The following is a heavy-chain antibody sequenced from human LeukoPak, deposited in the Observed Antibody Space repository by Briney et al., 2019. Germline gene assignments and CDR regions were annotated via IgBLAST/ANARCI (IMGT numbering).Heavy chain of an antibody. CDR2: ISSSSSYI. CDR1: GFTFSSYS. J-gene: IGHJ4*02. D-gene: IGHD4-23*01. CDR3: ARGATVDSRYYFDY. Sequence: GGSLRLSCAASGFTFSSYSMKWVRQAPGKGLEWVSSISSSSSYIYYADSVKGRFTIYRDNAKNSLYLQMNSLRAEDTAVYYCARGATVDSRYYFDYWGQGTLVTVSS. V-gene: IGHV3-21*01.